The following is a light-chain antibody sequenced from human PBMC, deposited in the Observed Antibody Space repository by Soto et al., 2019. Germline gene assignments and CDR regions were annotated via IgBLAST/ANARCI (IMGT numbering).Light chain of an antibody. V-gene: IGLV1-47*02. Sequence: QYVLTQPPSASGTPGQRVTISCSRSRCNIGTNYVYWYQQLPGTAPKLVIYSTNKRPSGVPDRISGSKSGTSASLAISGLRSDDEATYYCAAWDDSLSGPVFGGGTKLTVL. J-gene: IGLJ2*01. CDR2: STN. CDR1: RCNIGTNY. CDR3: AAWDDSLSGPV.